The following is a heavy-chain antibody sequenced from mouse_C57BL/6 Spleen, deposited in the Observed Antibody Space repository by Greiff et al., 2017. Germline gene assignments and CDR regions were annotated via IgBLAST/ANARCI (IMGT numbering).Heavy chain of an antibody. CDR1: GFSLTSYG. CDR2: IWRGGST. V-gene: IGHV2-2*01. Sequence: VQGVESGPGLVQPSQSLSITCTVSGFSLTSYGVHWVRQSPGKGLEWLGVIWRGGSTDYNAAFISRLSMSKDNSMRQVFFKMNSLQADDTARYYCARRPYYYAMDYWGQGTSVTVSS. J-gene: IGHJ4*01. CDR3: ARRPYYYAMDY.